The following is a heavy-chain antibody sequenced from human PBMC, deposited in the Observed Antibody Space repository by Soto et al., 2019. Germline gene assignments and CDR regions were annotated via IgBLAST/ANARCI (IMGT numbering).Heavy chain of an antibody. Sequence: PSETLSLTCAVYGESFSNHYWTWIRQSPGKGLEWVGEINYSGSTRYNWSLGSRVTISVDTSKNQFSLMVTSVTAGDTAVYHCARGVVYRDVGLAYGMDVWGQGTMVTVSS. CDR3: ARGVVYRDVGLAYGMDV. J-gene: IGHJ6*02. CDR2: INYSGST. D-gene: IGHD3-22*01. V-gene: IGHV4-34*01. CDR1: GESFSNHY.